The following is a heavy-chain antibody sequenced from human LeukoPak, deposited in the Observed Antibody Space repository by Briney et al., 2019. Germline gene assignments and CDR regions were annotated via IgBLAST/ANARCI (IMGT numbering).Heavy chain of an antibody. D-gene: IGHD3-9*01. CDR3: ASSYYDILTGYPDRISYYYMDV. J-gene: IGHJ6*03. CDR1: GGSISSYY. Sequence: PSETLSLTCTVSGGSISSYYWSWIRQPAGKGLEWIGRIYTSGSTNYNPSLKSRVTMSVDTSKDQFSLKLSSVTAEDTAVYCCASSYYDILTGYPDRISYYYMDVWGKGTTVTISS. V-gene: IGHV4-4*07. CDR2: IYTSGST.